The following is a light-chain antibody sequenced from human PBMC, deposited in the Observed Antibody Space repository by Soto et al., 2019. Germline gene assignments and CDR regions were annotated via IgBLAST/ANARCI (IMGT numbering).Light chain of an antibody. CDR2: GHN. J-gene: IGLJ3*02. Sequence: QSVLTQPPSVSGAPGQRVTISCTGSTTNIGAGYEVHWYQQRPGTAPKLLVSGHNIRPSGVPDRFSGSKSGTSASLAIAGLQAEDEADYFCQSYDSSLSIWVFGGGTKLTVL. V-gene: IGLV1-40*01. CDR3: QSYDSSLSIWV. CDR1: TTNIGAGYE.